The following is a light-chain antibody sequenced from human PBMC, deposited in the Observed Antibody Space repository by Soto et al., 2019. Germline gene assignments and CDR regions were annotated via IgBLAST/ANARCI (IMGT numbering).Light chain of an antibody. Sequence: DIQMAQSPSSLSASVGDRITITCQASQDIRNYLNWFQQKPGKAPQLLIFDASNLEPGVPSSFSGSGSGTEFTLTISSLQPEDFATYYCLQYANLPLTFGGGTKV. J-gene: IGKJ4*01. CDR3: LQYANLPLT. CDR1: QDIRNY. V-gene: IGKV1-33*01. CDR2: DAS.